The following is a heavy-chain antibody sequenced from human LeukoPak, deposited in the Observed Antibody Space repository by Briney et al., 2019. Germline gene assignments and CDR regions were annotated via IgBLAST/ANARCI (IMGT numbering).Heavy chain of an antibody. Sequence: GGSLRLSCAASGFTFRGYDMHWVRQAPGKGLEWVAFIRSDGSDKYYGDSVKGRFTISRDNSKNTLFLEMNSLRSEDTAVYYCAKTYCGGECYSTGRYFQNWGPGTMVTVSS. V-gene: IGHV3-30*02. CDR2: IRSDGSDK. D-gene: IGHD2-21*01. CDR3: AKTYCGGECYSTGRYFQN. CDR1: GFTFRGYD. J-gene: IGHJ1*01.